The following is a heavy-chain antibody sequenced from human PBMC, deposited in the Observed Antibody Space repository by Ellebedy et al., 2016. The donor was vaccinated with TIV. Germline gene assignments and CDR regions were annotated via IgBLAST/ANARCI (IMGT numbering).Heavy chain of an antibody. CDR2: INADNGNT. V-gene: IGHV1-3*01. CDR1: GYIFSNFA. Sequence: AASVKVSCKASGYIFSNFAMDWVRQAPGQRLEWMGWINADNGNTKYSQKFQGRVTITRDTSASIAYMELSSLRSEDTAVYYCARDLAYYDILTGYSGAFDLWGQGTMVTVSS. CDR3: ARDLAYYDILTGYSGAFDL. D-gene: IGHD3-9*01. J-gene: IGHJ3*01.